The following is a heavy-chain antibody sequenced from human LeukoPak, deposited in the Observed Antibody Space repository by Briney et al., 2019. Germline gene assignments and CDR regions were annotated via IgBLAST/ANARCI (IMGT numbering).Heavy chain of an antibody. CDR1: GYTLTELS. Sequence: ASVKVSCKVPGYTLTELSMHWVRQAPGKGLEWMGGFDPEDGETIYAQKFQGRVTMTEDTSTDTAYMELSSLRSEDTAVYYCATASGSPLWDAFDIWGQGTMVTVSS. CDR3: ATASGSPLWDAFDI. D-gene: IGHD1-26*01. CDR2: FDPEDGET. J-gene: IGHJ3*02. V-gene: IGHV1-24*01.